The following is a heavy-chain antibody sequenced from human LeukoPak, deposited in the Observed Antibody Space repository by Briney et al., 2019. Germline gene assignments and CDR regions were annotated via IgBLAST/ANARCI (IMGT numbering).Heavy chain of an antibody. CDR1: GFTFSSYE. CDR3: ARGEGSLVY. Sequence: GGSLRLSCAASGFTFSSYEMNWVRQAPGKGLEWVSSISSSSSYIYYADSVKGRFTISRDNAKNSLYLQMNSLRAEDTAVYYCARGEGSLVYWGQGTLVTVSS. V-gene: IGHV3-21*01. J-gene: IGHJ4*02. CDR2: ISSSSSYI. D-gene: IGHD6-6*01.